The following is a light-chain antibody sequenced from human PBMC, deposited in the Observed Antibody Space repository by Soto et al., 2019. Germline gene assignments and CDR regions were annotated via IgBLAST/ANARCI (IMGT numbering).Light chain of an antibody. V-gene: IGLV1-40*01. CDR1: RSNIGAGYD. J-gene: IGLJ2*01. CDR3: QSYDSSLSGYVV. Sequence: QSVLTQPPSVSVAPGQRVTISCTGSRSNIGAGYDVHWYQQLPGTAPKLLIYGNSNRPSGVPDRFSGSKSGTSASLAITGLQAEDEADYYCQSYDSSLSGYVVFGGGTKLTVL. CDR2: GNS.